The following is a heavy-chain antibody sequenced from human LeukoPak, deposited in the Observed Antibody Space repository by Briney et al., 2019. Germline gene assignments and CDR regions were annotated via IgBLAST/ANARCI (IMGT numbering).Heavy chain of an antibody. D-gene: IGHD7-27*01. Sequence: GGSLRLSCAASGFTFSSYWMHWVRQAPGEGLVWVSRINSDGYSLGYADSVEGRFTISRDNSKNTLYLQMNSLRVEDTAVYYCAKDKISGDGKWCFDLWGRGTLVTVSS. CDR1: GFTFSSYW. V-gene: IGHV3-74*01. J-gene: IGHJ2*01. CDR3: AKDKISGDGKWCFDL. CDR2: INSDGYSL.